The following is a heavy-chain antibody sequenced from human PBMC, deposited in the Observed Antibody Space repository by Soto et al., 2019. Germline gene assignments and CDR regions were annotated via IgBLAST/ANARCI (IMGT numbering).Heavy chain of an antibody. D-gene: IGHD3-10*01. Sequence: ASVKVSCKASGGTFSSYAISWVRQAPGQGLDWMGRIIPIFGTANYAQKFQGRVTITADESTSTAYMELSSLRSEDTAVYYCARDRHYYGSGSYYLPPSDYWGQGTLVTVSS. J-gene: IGHJ4*02. CDR3: ARDRHYYGSGSYYLPPSDY. V-gene: IGHV1-69*13. CDR1: GGTFSSYA. CDR2: IIPIFGTA.